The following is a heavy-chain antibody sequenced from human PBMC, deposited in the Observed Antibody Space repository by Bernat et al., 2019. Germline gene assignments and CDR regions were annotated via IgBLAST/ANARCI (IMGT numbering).Heavy chain of an antibody. J-gene: IGHJ3*02. CDR1: GFTFSSYA. CDR2: ISGSGGST. D-gene: IGHD3-22*01. V-gene: IGHV3-23*01. CDR3: AKELVVTMIVVEVYAFDI. Sequence: EVQLLESGGGLVQPGGSLRLSCAASGFTFSSYAMSWVRQAPGKGLEWVSAISGSGGSTYYADSVKGRFTISKDNSKNTLYLQMNSLRAEDTAVYYCAKELVVTMIVVEVYAFDIWGQGTMVTVSS.